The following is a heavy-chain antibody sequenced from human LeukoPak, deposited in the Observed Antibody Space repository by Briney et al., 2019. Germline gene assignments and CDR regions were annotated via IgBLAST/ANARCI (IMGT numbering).Heavy chain of an antibody. CDR3: AREDVVLVDAVRYYYYGMDV. Sequence: ASVKVSCKASGYTFNTYAISWVRQAPGQGLEWMGIINPSGGSTSYAQKFQDRVTMTRDTSTSTVYMELSSLKSEDTAVYYCAREDVVLVDAVRYYYYGMDVWGQGTTVTVSS. J-gene: IGHJ6*02. CDR2: INPSGGST. V-gene: IGHV1-46*02. CDR1: GYTFNTYA. D-gene: IGHD2-2*01.